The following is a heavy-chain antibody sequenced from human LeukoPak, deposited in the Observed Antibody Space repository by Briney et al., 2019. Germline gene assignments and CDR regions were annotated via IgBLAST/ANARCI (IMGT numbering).Heavy chain of an antibody. J-gene: IGHJ6*02. CDR2: INTNTGNP. V-gene: IGHV7-4-1*02. CDR3: ARRQDYYGSGSYSGYGMDV. D-gene: IGHD3-10*01. Sequence: ASVKVSCKASGYTFTSYAMNWVRQAPGQGLEWMGWINTNTGNPTYAQGFTGRFVFSLDTSVSTAYLQISSLKAEDTAVYYCARRQDYYGSGSYSGYGMDVWGQGTTVTVSS. CDR1: GYTFTSYA.